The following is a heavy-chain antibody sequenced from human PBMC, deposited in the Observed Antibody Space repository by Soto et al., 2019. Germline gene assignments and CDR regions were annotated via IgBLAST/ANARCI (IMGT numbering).Heavy chain of an antibody. D-gene: IGHD1-26*01. V-gene: IGHV3-23*01. Sequence: TGGSLRLSCADSGFTFSSYAMSWVRQAPGKGLEWVSGISASGLSTYYPDSVKGRFTISRDNSKNTLYLQMNNLRAEDTAVYYCAKKSGVGATWYFDYWGQGTLVTVSS. CDR2: ISASGLST. CDR1: GFTFSSYA. CDR3: AKKSGVGATWYFDY. J-gene: IGHJ4*02.